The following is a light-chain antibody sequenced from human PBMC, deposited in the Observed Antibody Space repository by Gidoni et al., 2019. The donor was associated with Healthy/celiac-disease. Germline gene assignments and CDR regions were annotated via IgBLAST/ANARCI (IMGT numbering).Light chain of an antibody. V-gene: IGKV3-11*01. J-gene: IGKJ2*01. CDR2: DAS. Sequence: EIVLTQSPATLSLSPGERATLSCRARQSVSSYLAWYQQKPGQAPRLLIYDASNRATGIPARFSGSGSGTDFTLTISSLEPEDFAVYYCQQRSNWPRLYTFXQXTKLXIK. CDR1: QSVSSY. CDR3: QQRSNWPRLYT.